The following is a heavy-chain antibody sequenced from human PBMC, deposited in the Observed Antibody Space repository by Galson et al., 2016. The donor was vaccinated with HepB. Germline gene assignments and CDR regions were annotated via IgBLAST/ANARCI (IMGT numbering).Heavy chain of an antibody. CDR3: ARDSLAHWGGDSCKRPFDY. J-gene: IGHJ4*02. CDR1: AYTFTSYG. CDR2: ISGYNGNT. D-gene: IGHD2-21*02. V-gene: IGHV1-18*04. Sequence: SVKVSCKASAYTFTSYGISWVRQAPGQGLEWMGWISGYNGNTNYAQRFLGRVSMTTDTSTSTAYMELRSLRSDDTAVYYCARDSLAHWGGDSCKRPFDYWGQGTLVTVSS.